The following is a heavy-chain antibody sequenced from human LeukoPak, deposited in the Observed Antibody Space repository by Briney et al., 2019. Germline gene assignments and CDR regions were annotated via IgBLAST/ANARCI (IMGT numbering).Heavy chain of an antibody. CDR2: VYHSGST. CDR3: ASHYCSSTSCYNLNWFDP. V-gene: IGHV4-38-2*01. D-gene: IGHD2-2*02. J-gene: IGHJ5*02. CDR1: GYSISSGYY. Sequence: SGTLSLTCAVSGYSISSGYYWGWIRQPPGKGLEWIGSVYHSGSTYYNPSLRSRVTISVDTSKNQFSLKLSSVTAADTAVYYCASHYCSSTSCYNLNWFDPWGQGTLVTVSS.